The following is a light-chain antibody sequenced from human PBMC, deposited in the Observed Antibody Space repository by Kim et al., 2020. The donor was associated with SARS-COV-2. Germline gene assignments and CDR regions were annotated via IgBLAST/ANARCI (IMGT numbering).Light chain of an antibody. CDR3: QQYYRTPLT. Sequence: DIVMTQSPDSLAVSLGERATINCKSSQSVLYSSNNKNCIAWYQQKPGQSPKLLIYWASTRESGVPDRFSGSGSGTDFTLSISSLQAEDVALYYCQQYYRTPLTFGGGTKLEI. CDR1: QSVLYSSNNKNC. J-gene: IGKJ4*01. CDR2: WAS. V-gene: IGKV4-1*01.